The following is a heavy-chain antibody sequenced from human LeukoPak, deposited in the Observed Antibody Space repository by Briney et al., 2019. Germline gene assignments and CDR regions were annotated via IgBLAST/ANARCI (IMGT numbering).Heavy chain of an antibody. V-gene: IGHV4-4*09. CDR2: IYTSGST. CDR3: ARQKDYYYYMDV. J-gene: IGHJ6*03. Sequence: SETLSLTCTVSGPSISSSYWSWLRQPPGKGLEWLGYIYTSGSTNYNPSLKSRVTISVDTSKNQFSLKLSSVTAADTAVYYWARQKDYYYYMDVWGKGTTVTVSS. CDR1: GPSISSSY.